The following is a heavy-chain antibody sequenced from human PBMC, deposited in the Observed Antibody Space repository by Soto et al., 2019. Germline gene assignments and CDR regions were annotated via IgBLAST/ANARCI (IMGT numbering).Heavy chain of an antibody. CDR2: IYWDDDK. Sequence: QITLKESGPTLVKPTQTLTLTCTFSGFSLSTRGVSVAWIRQPPGKALEWFALIYWDDDKRYSPSLKSRLTSTKDTSKHQVVLTMTNMDPVDTATYFSAPRRGAPDAFDIWGQGTMVTVSS. J-gene: IGHJ3*02. CDR3: APRRGAPDAFDI. V-gene: IGHV2-5*02. CDR1: GFSLSTRGVS. D-gene: IGHD3-10*01.